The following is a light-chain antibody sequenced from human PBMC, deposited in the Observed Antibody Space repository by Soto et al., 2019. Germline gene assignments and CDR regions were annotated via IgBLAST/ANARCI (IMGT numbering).Light chain of an antibody. CDR2: DAS. V-gene: IGKV3-11*01. CDR1: RSVSGF. Sequence: EIVLTQSPATLSLSPGERATLSCRASRSVSGFLAWYQQKPGQAPRLLIYDASNRATGIPARFSGSGSGTDFTLTISSLEPEDFAVYYGQQRYNWPSLTFGGGTKVEIK. CDR3: QQRYNWPSLT. J-gene: IGKJ4*01.